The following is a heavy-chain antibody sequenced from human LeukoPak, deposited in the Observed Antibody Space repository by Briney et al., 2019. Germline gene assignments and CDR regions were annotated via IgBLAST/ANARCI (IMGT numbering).Heavy chain of an antibody. CDR3: ARALMYYDILTGRDAFDI. CDR2: IYSGGST. J-gene: IGHJ3*02. V-gene: IGHV3-53*01. D-gene: IGHD3-9*01. CDR1: GFTFGKYW. Sequence: GGSLRLSCVASGFTFGKYWMSWVRQAPGKGLEWVSVIYSGGSTYYADSVKGRFTISRDNSKNTLYLQMNSLRAEDTAVYYCARALMYYDILTGRDAFDIWGQGTMVTVSS.